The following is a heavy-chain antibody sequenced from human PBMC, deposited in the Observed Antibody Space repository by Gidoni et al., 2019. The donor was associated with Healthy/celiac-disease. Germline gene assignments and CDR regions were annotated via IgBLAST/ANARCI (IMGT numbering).Heavy chain of an antibody. D-gene: IGHD3-22*01. CDR2: IYPGDSDT. CDR3: ARPGDYYDSSGYPHAFDI. Sequence: EVQLVQSGAEVKQPGESLKISCKGSGHSFTSYWIGWVRQMPVKGLEWMGIIYPGDSDTRYSPSFQGQVTISADKSISTAYLQWSSLKASDTAMDYCARPGDYYDSSGYPHAFDIWGQGTMVTVSS. J-gene: IGHJ3*02. V-gene: IGHV5-51*01. CDR1: GHSFTSYW.